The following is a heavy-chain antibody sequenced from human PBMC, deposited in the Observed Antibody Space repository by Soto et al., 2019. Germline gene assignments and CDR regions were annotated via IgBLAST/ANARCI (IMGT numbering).Heavy chain of an antibody. Sequence: SETLSLTCTVSGGSISSYYWSWVRQPPGKGLEWIGYIYYSGSTNYNPSLKSRVTISVDTSENHFSLKLSSVTAADTAVYYCARGYCSGITCYSRFFDYWGHGTLVTVSS. V-gene: IGHV4-59*08. CDR1: GGSISSYY. D-gene: IGHD2-15*01. J-gene: IGHJ4*01. CDR3: ARGYCSGITCYSRFFDY. CDR2: IYYSGST.